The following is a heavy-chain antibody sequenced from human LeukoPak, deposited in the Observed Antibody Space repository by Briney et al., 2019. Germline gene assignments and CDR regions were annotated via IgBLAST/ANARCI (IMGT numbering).Heavy chain of an antibody. V-gene: IGHV4-61*08. CDR1: GGSISSGDYY. D-gene: IGHD1-26*01. Sequence: PSETLSLTCTVSGGSISSGDYYWSWIRQPPGKGLEWIGYIYYSGSTNYNPFLKSRVTISVDASKNQFSLKLTSVTAADTAVYYCARGDSGSFSQFDCWGQGTLVTVSS. CDR2: IYYSGST. CDR3: ARGDSGSFSQFDC. J-gene: IGHJ4*02.